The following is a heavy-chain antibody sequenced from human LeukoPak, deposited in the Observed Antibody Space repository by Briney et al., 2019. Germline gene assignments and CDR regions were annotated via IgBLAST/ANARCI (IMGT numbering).Heavy chain of an antibody. V-gene: IGHV3-7*01. CDR2: IKEDGSDK. CDR3: ARGIRGPAGVWRSYYGMDV. Sequence: GGSLRLSCAASGFTFSDYWMTWVRQAPGRGLEWVANIKEDGSDKQYVDSVQGRFTISRDNAGNSLHLQMNSLRAEDTAVYYCARGIRGPAGVWRSYYGMDVWGQGTTVTVSS. D-gene: IGHD3-10*01. CDR1: GFTFSDYW. J-gene: IGHJ6*02.